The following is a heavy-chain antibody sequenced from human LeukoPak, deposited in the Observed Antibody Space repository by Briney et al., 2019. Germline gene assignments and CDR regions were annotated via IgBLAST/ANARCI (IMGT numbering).Heavy chain of an antibody. V-gene: IGHV1-2*02. Sequence: ASVKVSCKASGYTFTGYYIHWVRQAPGQGLEWMGWVVPNSGGTKYAQKFQGRFTMTRDTSISTAYMELSSLGSDDTAVYYCARGTVVTAIGNAFDIWGQGTMVTVSS. CDR2: VVPNSGGT. D-gene: IGHD2-21*02. CDR1: GYTFTGYY. CDR3: ARGTVVTAIGNAFDI. J-gene: IGHJ3*02.